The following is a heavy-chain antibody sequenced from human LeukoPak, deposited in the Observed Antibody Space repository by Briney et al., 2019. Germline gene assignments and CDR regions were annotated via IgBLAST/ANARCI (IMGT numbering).Heavy chain of an antibody. D-gene: IGHD3-9*01. Sequence: SVKVSCKASGGTFSSYAINWVRQAPGQGLEWMGRIIPIFGIANYAQKFQGRVTITADKSTSTAYMELSSLRSEDTAVYYCARGGGILTGYYYYFDYWGQGTLVTVSS. V-gene: IGHV1-69*04. CDR3: ARGGGILTGYYYYFDY. CDR1: GGTFSSYA. CDR2: IIPIFGIA. J-gene: IGHJ4*02.